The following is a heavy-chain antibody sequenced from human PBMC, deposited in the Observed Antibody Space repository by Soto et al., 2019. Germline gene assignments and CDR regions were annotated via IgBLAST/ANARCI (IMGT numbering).Heavy chain of an antibody. V-gene: IGHV3-33*01. J-gene: IGHJ4*02. CDR2: IWYDGSNK. Sequence: QVQLVESGGGVVQPGRSLRLSCAASGFTFSSYGMHWVRQAPGKGLEWVAVIWYDGSNKYYADSVKGRFTISRDNSKNTLYLQMNSLRAEDMAVYYCARDMAAAGFLDYWGQGTLVTVSS. D-gene: IGHD6-13*01. CDR1: GFTFSSYG. CDR3: ARDMAAAGFLDY.